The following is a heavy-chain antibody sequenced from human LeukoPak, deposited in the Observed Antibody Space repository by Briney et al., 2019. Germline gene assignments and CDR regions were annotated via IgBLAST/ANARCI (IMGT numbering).Heavy chain of an antibody. D-gene: IGHD2-2*01. CDR3: AKTSCSSASCQYYMDV. J-gene: IGHJ6*03. CDR1: GFTLRNYS. CDR2: ISGSGGST. Sequence: AGGSLRLSCAASGFTLRNYSMIWVRQAPGKGLEWVSLISGSGGSTYYADSVKGRFTFSRDNSKNTLYLQINSLRAEDTAVYYCAKTSCSSASCQYYMDVWGKGTTVTVSS. V-gene: IGHV3-23*01.